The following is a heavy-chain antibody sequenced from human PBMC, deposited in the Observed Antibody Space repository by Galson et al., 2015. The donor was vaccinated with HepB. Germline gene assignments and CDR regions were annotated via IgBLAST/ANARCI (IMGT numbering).Heavy chain of an antibody. CDR3: AKDPGVFGVAHYYYYYMDV. CDR2: ISGSGGST. CDR1: GFTFSSYA. Sequence: SLRLSCAASGFTFSSYAMSWVRQAPGKGLEWVSAISGSGGSTYYADSVKGRFTISRDNSKNTLYLQMNSLRAEDTAVYYCAKDPGVFGVAHYYYYYMDVWGKGTTVTVSS. J-gene: IGHJ6*03. V-gene: IGHV3-23*01. D-gene: IGHD3-3*01.